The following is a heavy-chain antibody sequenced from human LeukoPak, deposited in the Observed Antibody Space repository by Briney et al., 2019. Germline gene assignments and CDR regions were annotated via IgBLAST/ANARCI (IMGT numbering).Heavy chain of an antibody. J-gene: IGHJ4*02. CDR1: GGSISNYY. CDR3: ARSSHLRITMVRGVPYFDY. CDR2: IYYSGST. V-gene: IGHV4-59*01. Sequence: SETLSLTCTVSGGSISNYYWSWIRQPPGKGLEWIGYIYYSGSTNYNPSLKSRVTISVDTSKNQFSLKLSSVTAADTAVYYCARSSHLRITMVRGVPYFDYWGQGTLVTVSS. D-gene: IGHD3-10*01.